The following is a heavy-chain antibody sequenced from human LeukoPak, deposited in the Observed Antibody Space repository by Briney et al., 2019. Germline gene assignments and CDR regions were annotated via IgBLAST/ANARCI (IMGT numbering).Heavy chain of an antibody. J-gene: IGHJ4*02. CDR3: ARGPSGGNGFSY. CDR2: IKQDGSER. D-gene: IGHD2-15*01. V-gene: IGHV3-7*04. Sequence: GGSLRLSCAASGFNFSSYWMSWVHQAPGKGLEWVANIKQDGSERYYVDSVKGRFTISRDNAKNSLYLQMNSLRAVDTAVYYCARGPSGGNGFSYWGLGTLVTVSS. CDR1: GFNFSSYW.